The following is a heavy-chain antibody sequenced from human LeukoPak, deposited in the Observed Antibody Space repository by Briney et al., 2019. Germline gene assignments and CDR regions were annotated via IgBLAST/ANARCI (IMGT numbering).Heavy chain of an antibody. V-gene: IGHV4-59*01. Sequence: SETLSLTCPVSGGSISSYYWSWIRQPPRKGLEWIGYIYYSGSPNYNPSLKSRVTISVDTSKNQFSLKLSSVTAADTAVYYCARGGYNALGYWGQGTLVTVSS. CDR1: GGSISSYY. J-gene: IGHJ4*02. CDR2: IYYSGSP. D-gene: IGHD5-24*01. CDR3: ARGGYNALGY.